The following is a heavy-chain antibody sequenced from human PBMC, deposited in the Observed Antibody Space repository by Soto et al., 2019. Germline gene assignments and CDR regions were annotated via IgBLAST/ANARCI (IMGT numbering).Heavy chain of an antibody. CDR2: INHSGST. CDR1: GGSFSGYY. Sequence: NPSETLSLTCAVYGGSFSGYYWSWIRQPPGKGLEWIGEINHSGSTNYNPSLKSRATISVDTSKNQFSLKLSSVTAADTAVYYCARGGNCYDSSGYYQNWFDPRGQGTLVTVSS. D-gene: IGHD3-22*01. J-gene: IGHJ5*02. V-gene: IGHV4-34*01. CDR3: ARGGNCYDSSGYYQNWFDP.